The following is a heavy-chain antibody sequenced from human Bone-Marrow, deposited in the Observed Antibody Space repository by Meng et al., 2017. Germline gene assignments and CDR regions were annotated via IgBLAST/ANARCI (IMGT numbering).Heavy chain of an antibody. J-gene: IGHJ3*02. CDR2: IYYSGST. CDR1: GGSISSGGYY. Sequence: QGPVQQWGAGLVKPSQTLSLTCTVSGGSISSGGYYWSWIRQHPGKGLEWSGYIYYSGSTYYNPSLKSRVTISVDTSKNQFSLKLSSVTAADTAVYYCAREWYYDSSGYYAFDIWGQGTMVTVSS. D-gene: IGHD3-22*01. V-gene: IGHV4-31*03. CDR3: AREWYYDSSGYYAFDI.